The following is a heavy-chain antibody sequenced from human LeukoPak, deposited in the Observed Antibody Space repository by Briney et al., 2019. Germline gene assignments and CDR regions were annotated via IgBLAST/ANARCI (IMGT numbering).Heavy chain of an antibody. CDR2: IYYSGST. J-gene: IGHJ4*02. Sequence: PSQTLSLTCTVSGGSISSGDYYWSWIRQPPGKGLEWIGYIYYSGSTYYNPSLKSRVTISVDTSKNLFSLKLSSVTAADTAVYYCARVGITKVRGVIAPYYFDYWGQGTLVTVSS. CDR1: GGSISSGDYY. V-gene: IGHV4-30-4*01. D-gene: IGHD3-10*01. CDR3: ARVGITKVRGVIAPYYFDY.